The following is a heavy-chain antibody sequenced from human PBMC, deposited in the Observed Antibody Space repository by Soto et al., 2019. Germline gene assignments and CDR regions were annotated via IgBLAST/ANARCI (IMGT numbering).Heavy chain of an antibody. Sequence: SVKVSCKASGGTFSSYAISWVRQAPGQGLEWMGGIIPIFGTANYAQKFQGRVTITADESTSTAYMELSSLRSEDTAVYYCARQAMIVVVQPVPYYGMDVWGQGTTVTVS. V-gene: IGHV1-69*13. J-gene: IGHJ6*02. CDR2: IIPIFGTA. CDR3: ARQAMIVVVQPVPYYGMDV. D-gene: IGHD3-22*01. CDR1: GGTFSSYA.